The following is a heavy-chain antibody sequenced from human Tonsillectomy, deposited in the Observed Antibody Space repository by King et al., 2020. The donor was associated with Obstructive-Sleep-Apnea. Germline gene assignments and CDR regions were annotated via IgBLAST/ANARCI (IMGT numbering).Heavy chain of an antibody. Sequence: VQLQQWGAGLLKPSETLSLTCAVYGGSFSGYYWSWIRQPPGKGLEWIGEINHSGSTNYNPSLKSRVTISVDTSKNQFSLKLSSVTAADTAVYYCARGGGYYGSGRLYYYYYGMDVWGQGTTVTVSS. D-gene: IGHD3-10*01. CDR3: ARGGGYYGSGRLYYYYYGMDV. V-gene: IGHV4-34*01. J-gene: IGHJ6*02. CDR2: INHSGST. CDR1: GGSFSGYY.